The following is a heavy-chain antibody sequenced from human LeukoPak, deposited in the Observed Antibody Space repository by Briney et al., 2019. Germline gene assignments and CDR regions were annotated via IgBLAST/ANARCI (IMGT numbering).Heavy chain of an antibody. D-gene: IGHD6-19*01. CDR2: ISSYGGST. Sequence: GGSLRLSCAASGLTFSNTWMTWVRQAPGKGLEYVSAISSYGGSTYYADSVKGRFTISRDNSKNTLYLQMSSLRAEDTAVYYCVPLPIAVAGTHLLDYWGQGTLVTVSS. V-gene: IGHV3-64D*09. J-gene: IGHJ4*02. CDR1: GLTFSNTW. CDR3: VPLPIAVAGTHLLDY.